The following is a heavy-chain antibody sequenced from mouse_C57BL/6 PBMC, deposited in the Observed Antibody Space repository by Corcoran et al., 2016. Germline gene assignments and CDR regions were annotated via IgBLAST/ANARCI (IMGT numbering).Heavy chain of an antibody. CDR2: IFPGSGST. CDR3: ARTYYYGSSPYYFDY. J-gene: IGHJ2*01. CDR1: GYTFTDYY. V-gene: IGHV1-75*01. D-gene: IGHD1-1*01. Sequence: QVQLQQSGPELVKPGASVKISCKASGYTFTDYYINWVKQRPGQGLEWIGWIFPGSGSTYYNEKFKGKATLTVDKSSSTAYMLLSSLTSEDSAVYFCARTYYYGSSPYYFDYWGQGTTLTVSS.